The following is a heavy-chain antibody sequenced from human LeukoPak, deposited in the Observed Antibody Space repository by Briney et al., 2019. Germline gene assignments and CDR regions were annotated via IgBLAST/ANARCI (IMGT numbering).Heavy chain of an antibody. D-gene: IGHD3-22*01. Sequence: GGSLRLSCTASGFTFSNYAMSWVRQAPGKGLEWVSAISGSGGSTYYADSVKGRFTISRHNSKNTLYLQMNSLRAEDTAVYYCAKAIVGYYDSSGYPVDYWGQGTLVTVSS. CDR2: ISGSGGST. CDR1: GFTFSNYA. CDR3: AKAIVGYYDSSGYPVDY. J-gene: IGHJ4*02. V-gene: IGHV3-23*01.